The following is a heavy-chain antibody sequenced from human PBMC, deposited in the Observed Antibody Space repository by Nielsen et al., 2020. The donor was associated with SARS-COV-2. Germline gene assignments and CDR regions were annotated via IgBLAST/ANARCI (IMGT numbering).Heavy chain of an antibody. CDR2: ISYDGSNK. J-gene: IGHJ4*02. Sequence: GESLKISCAASGFTFSSYGMHWVRQAPGKGLEWVAVISYDGSNKYYADSVKGRFTISRDNSKNTLYLQMNSLRAEDTAVYYCANGEAPIFGVVKMARDYWGQGTLVTVSS. V-gene: IGHV3-30*18. CDR1: GFTFSSYG. D-gene: IGHD3-3*01. CDR3: ANGEAPIFGVVKMARDY.